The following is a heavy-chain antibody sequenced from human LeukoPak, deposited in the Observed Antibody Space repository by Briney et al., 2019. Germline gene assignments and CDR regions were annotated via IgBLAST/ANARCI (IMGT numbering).Heavy chain of an antibody. D-gene: IGHD2-2*01. J-gene: IGHJ4*02. CDR2: IKQDGSER. V-gene: IGHV3-7*03. Sequence: PGGSLRLSCAASGFTFSAYWMSWVRQAPGKGLEWVATIKQDGSERYYVDSVKGRFTISRDNAKSSLFLQMNSLRAEDTAVYYCAKDPYGTRYFDYWGQGTLVTVSS. CDR3: AKDPYGTRYFDY. CDR1: GFTFSAYW.